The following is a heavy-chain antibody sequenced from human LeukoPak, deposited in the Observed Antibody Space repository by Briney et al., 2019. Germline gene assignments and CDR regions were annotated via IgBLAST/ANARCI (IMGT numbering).Heavy chain of an antibody. D-gene: IGHD4-17*01. CDR2: IYNSGST. Sequence: SETLSLTCSVSGCTIGSYDWSWIRQAAGKGLEWIGRIYNSGSTNYNPSLKSRVTMSVDTSKNQFSLKLNSVTAADTAVYYCARLPTVTTPFDYWDQGTLATVSS. CDR1: GCTIGSYD. V-gene: IGHV4-4*07. J-gene: IGHJ4*02. CDR3: ARLPTVTTPFDY.